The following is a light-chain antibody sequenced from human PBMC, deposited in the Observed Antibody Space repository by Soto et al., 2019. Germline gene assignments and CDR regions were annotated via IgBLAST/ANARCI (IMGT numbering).Light chain of an antibody. Sequence: QSALTQPASVSGSPGQSITISCTGTSSDVGGYNSVSWYQQHPGKAPKLIIYEVTHRPSGVSNRFSGSQSANPASLTISGLQAEDEADYYCCSFTTSTTYVFGTGTKLTVL. CDR2: EVT. J-gene: IGLJ1*01. V-gene: IGLV2-14*01. CDR3: CSFTTSTTYV. CDR1: SSDVGGYNS.